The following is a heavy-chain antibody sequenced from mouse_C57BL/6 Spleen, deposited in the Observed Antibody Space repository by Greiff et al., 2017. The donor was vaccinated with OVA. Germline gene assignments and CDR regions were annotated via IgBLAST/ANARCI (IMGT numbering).Heavy chain of an antibody. Sequence: VQLQQSGPELVKPGASVKIPCKASGYTFTDYNMDWVKQSHGKSLEWIGDINPNNGGTIYNQKFKGKATLTVDKSSSTAYMELRSLTSEDTAVYYCARFITTVVATHWYFDVWGTGTTVTVSS. CDR2: INPNNGGT. D-gene: IGHD1-1*01. V-gene: IGHV1-18*01. J-gene: IGHJ1*03. CDR3: ARFITTVVATHWYFDV. CDR1: GYTFTDYN.